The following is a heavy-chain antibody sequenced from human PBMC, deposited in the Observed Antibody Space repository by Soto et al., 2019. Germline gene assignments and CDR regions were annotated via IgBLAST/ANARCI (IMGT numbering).Heavy chain of an antibody. CDR1: GYTFTSYA. CDR2: INPGNGNT. CDR3: ARWRLGITEEYAFDI. V-gene: IGHV1-3*01. J-gene: IGHJ3*02. D-gene: IGHD7-27*01. Sequence: QVQLVQSGAEVKKPGASVKVSCKASGYTFTSYAMHWVHQAPGQRLEWMGWINPGNGNTKYSQKFQGRVTITRDTSASTAYMELSSLRSEDTAVYYCARWRLGITEEYAFDIWGQGTMVTVSS.